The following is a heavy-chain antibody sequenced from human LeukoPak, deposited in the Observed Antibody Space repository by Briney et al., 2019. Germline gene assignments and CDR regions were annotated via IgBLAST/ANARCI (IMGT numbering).Heavy chain of an antibody. CDR2: INPNSGGT. CDR3: ARVLDYDSSGYYPGAFFDI. V-gene: IGHV1-2*02. Sequence: GASVKVSCKASGYTFTGYYMHWVRQAPGQGLEWMGWINPNSGGTNYAQKFQGRVTMTRDTSISTAYMELSRLRSDDTAVYYCARVLDYDSSGYYPGAFFDIWGQGTMVTVSS. CDR1: GYTFTGYY. D-gene: IGHD3-22*01. J-gene: IGHJ3*02.